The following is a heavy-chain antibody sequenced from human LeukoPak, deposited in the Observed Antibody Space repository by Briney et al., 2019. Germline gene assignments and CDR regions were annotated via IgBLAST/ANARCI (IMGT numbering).Heavy chain of an antibody. CDR1: RFTFDNYA. J-gene: IGHJ4*02. V-gene: IGHV3-9*01. D-gene: IGHD6-19*01. Sequence: PGGSLRLSCAPSRFTFDNYAMHRVRQAPGKGLEWLSIISWNSGYIGYADSVKGRFTISRDNAKKSLDLQMNSLRAEDTAFYYCAKVRGTYSSGYFFDYWGQGTLVTVSS. CDR2: ISWNSGYI. CDR3: AKVRGTYSSGYFFDY.